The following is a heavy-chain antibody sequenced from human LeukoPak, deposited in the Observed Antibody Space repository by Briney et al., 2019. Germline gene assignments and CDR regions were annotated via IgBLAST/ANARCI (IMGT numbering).Heavy chain of an antibody. CDR2: IIPILGIA. CDR1: GGTFSSYA. CDR3: ARARESVRSYYDSSGYFDY. V-gene: IGHV1-69*04. D-gene: IGHD3-22*01. J-gene: IGHJ4*02. Sequence: SVKVSCKASGGTFSSYAISWVRQAPGQGLEWMGRIIPILGIANYAQKFQGRVTITADKSTSTAYMELSSLRSEDTAVYYCARARESVRSYYDSSGYFDYWGQGTLVTVSS.